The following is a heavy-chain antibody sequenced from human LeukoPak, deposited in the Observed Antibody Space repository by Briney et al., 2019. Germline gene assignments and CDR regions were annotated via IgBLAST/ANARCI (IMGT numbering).Heavy chain of an antibody. J-gene: IGHJ4*02. Sequence: SETLSLTCAVYDGSFSGYYCSWIRQPPGKGLEWIGSIYYSGSTYYNPSLKSRVTISVDTSKNQFSLKLSSVTAADTAVYYCARQVVGNYYDSSGGYFDYWGQGTLVTVSS. D-gene: IGHD3-22*01. CDR2: IYYSGST. V-gene: IGHV4-34*01. CDR3: ARQVVGNYYDSSGGYFDY. CDR1: DGSFSGYY.